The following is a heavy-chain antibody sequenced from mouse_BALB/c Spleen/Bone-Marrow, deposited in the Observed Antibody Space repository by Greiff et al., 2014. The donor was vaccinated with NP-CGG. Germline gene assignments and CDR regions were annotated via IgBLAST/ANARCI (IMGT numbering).Heavy chain of an antibody. J-gene: IGHJ1*01. Sequence: VQLQQSGAELVKPGASVKLSCTASGFNIKDTYLHWVKQRPEQGLEWIGRIDPANGNTKYGPKFQGKATITADTSSNTAYLQLSSLTPEDTAVYYCASYRYAWYFDVWGAGTTVTVSS. CDR1: GFNIKDTY. CDR2: IDPANGNT. V-gene: IGHV14-3*02. D-gene: IGHD2-14*01. CDR3: ASYRYAWYFDV.